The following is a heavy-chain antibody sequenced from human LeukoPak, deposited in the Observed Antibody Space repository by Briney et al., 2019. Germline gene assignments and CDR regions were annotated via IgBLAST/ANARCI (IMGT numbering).Heavy chain of an antibody. CDR1: GYSFTTYW. V-gene: IGHV5-51*01. CDR3: ARTMVRGVIASGFDS. D-gene: IGHD3-10*01. J-gene: IGHJ4*02. CDR2: IYPGDSDT. Sequence: GESLKISCKGSGYSFTTYWIGWVRQMPGKGLEWMGTIYPGDSDTRYSPSFQGQVTILVDKSISTAYLQWSTLKASDTAMYYCARTMVRGVIASGFDSWGQGTLVTVSS.